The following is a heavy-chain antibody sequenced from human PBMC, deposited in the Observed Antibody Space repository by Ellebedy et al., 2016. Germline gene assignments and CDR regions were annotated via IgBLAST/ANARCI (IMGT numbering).Heavy chain of an antibody. J-gene: IGHJ4*02. Sequence: SETLSLXXTVSGYSMNRGYYWGWIRQPPGKGLEWIGSIYYSGSTYYNPSLKSRVTTSVDTSKNQFSLKLSSVTAADTAVYYCARVGRRYYDSSGYGFDYWGQGTLVTVSS. CDR2: IYYSGST. V-gene: IGHV4-38-2*02. CDR1: GYSMNRGYY. CDR3: ARVGRRYYDSSGYGFDY. D-gene: IGHD3-22*01.